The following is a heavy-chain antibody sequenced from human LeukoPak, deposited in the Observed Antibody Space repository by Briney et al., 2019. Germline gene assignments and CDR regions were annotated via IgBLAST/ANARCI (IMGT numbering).Heavy chain of an antibody. CDR1: GIIVSNNY. CDR2: IYNGVST. V-gene: IGHV3-53*01. J-gene: IGHJ6*03. D-gene: IGHD6-19*01. CDR3: ARDTRPGSGFLHYYYMDI. Sequence: PGGSLRLSCAASGIIVSNNYMSWVRQAPGKGLEWVSVIYNGVSTFYAGSVKGRFTISSDNSKNTLYLQMNSLGAEDTAVYYCARDTRPGSGFLHYYYMDIWGAGTTVTVS.